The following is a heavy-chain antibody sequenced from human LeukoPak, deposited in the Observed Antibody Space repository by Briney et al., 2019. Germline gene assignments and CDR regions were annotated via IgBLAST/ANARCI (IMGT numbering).Heavy chain of an antibody. J-gene: IGHJ3*02. Sequence: GGSLRLSCAASGFTFSDNYMSWIRQAPGKGLEWVSYISSSGSIYYADSVKGRFTISRDNAKNSLYLQMNSLRAEDTAVYYCARDWRDSSGKFPNDAFDIWGQGTMVTVSS. CDR1: GFTFSDNY. D-gene: IGHD3-22*01. V-gene: IGHV3-11*04. CDR2: ISSSGSI. CDR3: ARDWRDSSGKFPNDAFDI.